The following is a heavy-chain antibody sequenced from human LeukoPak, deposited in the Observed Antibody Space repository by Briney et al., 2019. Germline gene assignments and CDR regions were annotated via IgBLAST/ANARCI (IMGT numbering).Heavy chain of an antibody. J-gene: IGHJ4*02. CDR1: GGSIRSSSYY. Sequence: KTSETLSLTCTVSGGSIRSSSYYWGWTRQPPGKGLEWIGSIYYSGSTYYNASLKSRGTISVDTSKNQFSLKLNSVTAADTAVYFCARQVVAVAGTGYFDYWGQGTLVTVSS. V-gene: IGHV4-39*01. CDR2: IYYSGST. D-gene: IGHD6-19*01. CDR3: ARQVVAVAGTGYFDY.